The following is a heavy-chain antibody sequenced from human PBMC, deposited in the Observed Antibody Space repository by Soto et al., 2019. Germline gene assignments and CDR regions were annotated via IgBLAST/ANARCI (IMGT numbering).Heavy chain of an antibody. CDR2: MNPNSGNT. Sequence: ASVKVSCKASAYTFTSYDINWVRPATGQGLEWMGWMNPNSGNTGYAQKFQGRVTMTRNTSISTAYMELSSLRSEDTAVYYCARDSEIAAARDMDVWGKGTTVTVS. J-gene: IGHJ6*03. D-gene: IGHD6-13*01. CDR1: AYTFTSYD. CDR3: ARDSEIAAARDMDV. V-gene: IGHV1-8*01.